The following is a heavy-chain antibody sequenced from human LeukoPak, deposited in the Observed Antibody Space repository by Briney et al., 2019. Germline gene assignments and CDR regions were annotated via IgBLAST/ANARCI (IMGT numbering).Heavy chain of an antibody. J-gene: IGHJ4*02. D-gene: IGHD2-15*01. V-gene: IGHV4-30-2*01. CDR3: ARIEGEYCSGGSCYSWYYFDY. CDR2: IYHSGST. Sequence: SETLSPTCAVSGGSISSGGYSWSWIRQPPGKGLEWIGYIYHSGSTYYNPSLKSRVTISVDRSKNQFSLKLSSVTAADTAVYYCARIEGEYCSGGSCYSWYYFDYWDQGTLVTVSS. CDR1: GGSISSGGYS.